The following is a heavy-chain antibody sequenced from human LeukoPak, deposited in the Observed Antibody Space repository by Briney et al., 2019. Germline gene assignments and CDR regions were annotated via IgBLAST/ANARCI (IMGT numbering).Heavy chain of an antibody. Sequence: GGSLRLSCAASGFTLSSYWMSWVRQAPGKGLEWVANIKYDGSEKDYVDSVKGRFTISRDNAKNSLYLQMNSLRAEDTAVYYCARDIEAAGLFFDYSRQGTLVTVSS. V-gene: IGHV3-7*01. CDR1: GFTLSSYW. D-gene: IGHD6-13*01. J-gene: IGHJ4*02. CDR3: ARDIEAAGLFFDY. CDR2: IKYDGSEK.